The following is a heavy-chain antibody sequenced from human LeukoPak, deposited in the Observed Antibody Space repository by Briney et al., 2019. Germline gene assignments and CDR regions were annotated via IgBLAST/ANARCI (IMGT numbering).Heavy chain of an antibody. V-gene: IGHV3-30*02. CDR1: GFTFSSYG. CDR3: AKDPRKFDSTTFDY. Sequence: PGGSLRLSCAASGFTFSSYGMHWVRQAPGKGLEWVAFIRYDGSNKYYADSVKGRFTISRDNSKNTLYLQMNSLRAEDTAVYYCAKDPRKFDSTTFDYWGQGTLVTVSS. D-gene: IGHD6-13*01. CDR2: IRYDGSNK. J-gene: IGHJ4*02.